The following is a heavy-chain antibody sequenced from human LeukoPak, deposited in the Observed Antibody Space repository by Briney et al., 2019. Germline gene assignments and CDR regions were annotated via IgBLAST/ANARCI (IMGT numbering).Heavy chain of an antibody. CDR1: GGSISSYY. CDR3: ARRGVVGYGDYETEDYYYGMDV. CDR2: IYYSGST. D-gene: IGHD4-17*01. Sequence: SETLSLTCTVSGGSISSYYWSWIRQPPGKGLEWIGYIYYSGSTNYNPSLKSRVTISVDTSKNQFSLKLSSVTAADTAVYYCARRGVVGYGDYETEDYYYGMDVWGQGTTVTVSS. J-gene: IGHJ6*02. V-gene: IGHV4-59*08.